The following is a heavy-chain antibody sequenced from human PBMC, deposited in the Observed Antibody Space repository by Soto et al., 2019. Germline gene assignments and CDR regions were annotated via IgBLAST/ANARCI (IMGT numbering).Heavy chain of an antibody. CDR2: IIPIFGTA. Sequence: QVQLVQSGAEVKKPGSSVKVSCKASGGTFSSYAISWVRQAPGQGLEWMGRIIPIFGTANYAQKFQGRVTSAGDKSTSTAYMELSSLRSEDTAVYYCAGEAISGYDSIASLGTYYYYYGMDVWGQGTTVTVSS. V-gene: IGHV1-69*06. D-gene: IGHD5-12*01. CDR3: AGEAISGYDSIASLGTYYYYYGMDV. J-gene: IGHJ6*02. CDR1: GGTFSSYA.